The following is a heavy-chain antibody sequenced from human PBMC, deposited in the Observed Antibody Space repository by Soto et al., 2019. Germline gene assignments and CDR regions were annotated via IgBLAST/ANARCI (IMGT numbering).Heavy chain of an antibody. CDR2: IGSSGSTI. V-gene: IGHV3-11*01. D-gene: IGHD3-22*01. J-gene: IGHJ3*02. Sequence: HGGSLRLCCAASGFTFSVYYVSWIRQAPGKGLEWVSYIGSSGSTIYYADSVKGRFTISRDNAKNSLYLQMNSLRAEDTAVYYCARDAAGYYDSSGYYYRDAFDIWGQGTMVTVSS. CDR3: ARDAAGYYDSSGYYYRDAFDI. CDR1: GFTFSVYY.